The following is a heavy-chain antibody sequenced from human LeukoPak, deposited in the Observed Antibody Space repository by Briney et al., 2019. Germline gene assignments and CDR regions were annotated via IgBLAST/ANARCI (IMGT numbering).Heavy chain of an antibody. J-gene: IGHJ4*02. CDR1: GYTFTSYG. Sequence: ASVKVSCKASGYTFTSYGISWVRQAPGQGLEWMGWISAYNGNTNYAQKLQGRVTMTTDTSTSTAYMELRSLRSDDTAVYFCARWSGSGDDSNYFDYWGQGILVTVSS. V-gene: IGHV1-18*01. D-gene: IGHD5-12*01. CDR3: ARWSGSGDDSNYFDY. CDR2: ISAYNGNT.